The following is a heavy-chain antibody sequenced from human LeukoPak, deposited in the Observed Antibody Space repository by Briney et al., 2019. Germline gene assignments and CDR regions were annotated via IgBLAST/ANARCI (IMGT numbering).Heavy chain of an antibody. J-gene: IGHJ3*02. Sequence: SETLSRTCAVYGGFFSGYSWSWISQPPGKGLEWIGEINHSGSTNYNPSLKSRVTISVDTSKNQFSLKLSSVTAADTAVYYCARWKRIGRFGARGAFDIWGQGTMVTVSS. CDR3: ARWKRIGRFGARGAFDI. D-gene: IGHD1-1*01. CDR1: GGFFSGYS. CDR2: INHSGST. V-gene: IGHV4-34*01.